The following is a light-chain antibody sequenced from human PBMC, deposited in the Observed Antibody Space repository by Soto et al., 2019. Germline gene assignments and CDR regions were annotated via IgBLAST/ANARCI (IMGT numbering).Light chain of an antibody. CDR2: GAS. V-gene: IGKV3-15*01. J-gene: IGKJ4*01. CDR1: QSVSSK. Sequence: EIVVKQSPGTLSVSRGERATLSCRASQSVSSKLVWYQQKPGQAPRFLIYGASTRATGIPARFRGSGSGTEFTLTIDSLQSEDFAVYYCQQYDDWPPAFGGGTKVDI. CDR3: QQYDDWPPA.